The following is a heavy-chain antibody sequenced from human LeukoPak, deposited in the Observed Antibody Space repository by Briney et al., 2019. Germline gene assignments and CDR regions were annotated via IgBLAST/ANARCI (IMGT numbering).Heavy chain of an antibody. CDR3: ASNYYDSSGYYYRDY. CDR1: GGSFSGYY. D-gene: IGHD3-22*01. V-gene: IGHV4-34*01. Sequence: PSETLSLTCAGYGGSFSGYYWSWIRQPPGKGLEWIGEINHSGSTNYNPSLKSRVTISVDTSKNQFSLKLSSVTAADTAVYYCASNYYDSSGYYYRDYWGQGTLVTVSS. J-gene: IGHJ4*02. CDR2: INHSGST.